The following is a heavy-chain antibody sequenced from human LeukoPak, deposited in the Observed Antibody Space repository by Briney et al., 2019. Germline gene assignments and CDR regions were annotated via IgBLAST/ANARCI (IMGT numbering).Heavy chain of an antibody. D-gene: IGHD6-6*01. J-gene: IGHJ4*02. Sequence: GGSLRLSCAASGFTFSSYAMSWVRQAPGKGLERVSAISGSGGSTYYADSVKGRFTISRDNSKNTLYLQMNGLRAEDTAVYYCAKENGYSSSQELDYWGQGTLVTVSS. CDR2: ISGSGGST. CDR1: GFTFSSYA. CDR3: AKENGYSSSQELDY. V-gene: IGHV3-23*01.